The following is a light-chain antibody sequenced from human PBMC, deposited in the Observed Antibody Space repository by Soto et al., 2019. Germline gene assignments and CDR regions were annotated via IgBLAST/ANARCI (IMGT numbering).Light chain of an antibody. Sequence: DIQMTQSPSSLSASVGDRVTITCQASQDISNYLNWYQQKPGKAPKLPIYDASNLETGVPSRFSGSGSGTDFTFTISSLQPEDIATYYCQQYDNLSITFGQGTRLEIK. J-gene: IGKJ5*01. CDR1: QDISNY. V-gene: IGKV1-33*01. CDR2: DAS. CDR3: QQYDNLSIT.